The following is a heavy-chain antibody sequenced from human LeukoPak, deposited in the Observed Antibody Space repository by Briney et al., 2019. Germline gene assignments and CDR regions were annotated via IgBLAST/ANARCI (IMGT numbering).Heavy chain of an antibody. J-gene: IGHJ3*02. CDR1: GYTFTAYG. V-gene: IGHV1-18*01. CDR2: ISGYNGNT. CDR3: ARSPRDIVVAPTDDAFDI. D-gene: IGHD2-21*01. Sequence: ASVKVSCKASGYTFTAYGINWVRQAPGQGLEWMGWISGYNGNTHYAQKPQGRVSMTTDTSASTAYMELRSLRSDDTAVYYCARSPRDIVVAPTDDAFDIWGQGTMVTVSS.